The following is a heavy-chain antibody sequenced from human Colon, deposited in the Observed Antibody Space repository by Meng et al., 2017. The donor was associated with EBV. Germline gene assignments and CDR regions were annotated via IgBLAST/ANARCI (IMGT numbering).Heavy chain of an antibody. CDR2: IYYSGST. CDR1: GGSISSSSFY. Sequence: QLSMQARGPGLVKPSAALPLTCTGSGGSISSSSFYWGWIRPPPGKGVELIGSIYYSGSTYYNPSLKSRVTISVDTSKNQFSLKLSSVTAADTAVYYCARGGNFDPWGQGTLVTVSS. J-gene: IGHJ5*02. V-gene: IGHV4-39*01. CDR3: ARGGNFDP. D-gene: IGHD2/OR15-2a*01.